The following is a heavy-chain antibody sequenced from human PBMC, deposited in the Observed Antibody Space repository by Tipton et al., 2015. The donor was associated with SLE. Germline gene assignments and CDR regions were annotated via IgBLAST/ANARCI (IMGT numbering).Heavy chain of an antibody. Sequence: SLRLSCAVSGFSLSSYAMSWVRQDPGKGLEWVAVMWYDENNKYYADSVKGRFVISRDNSKNTVYLQMNSLRAEDTAVYYCARDGRDCTRTSCYGLGDYWGQGTLVTVSS. J-gene: IGHJ4*02. D-gene: IGHD2-2*01. CDR2: MWYDENNK. CDR1: GFSLSSYA. CDR3: ARDGRDCTRTSCYGLGDY. V-gene: IGHV3-33*08.